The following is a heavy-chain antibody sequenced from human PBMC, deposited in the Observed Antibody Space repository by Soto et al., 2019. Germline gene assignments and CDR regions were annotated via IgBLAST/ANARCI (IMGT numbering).Heavy chain of an antibody. V-gene: IGHV3-21*04. Sequence: GGSLRLSCAASGFTFSSYSMNWVRQAPGKGLEWVSSISSSSSYIYYADSVKGRFTISRDNAKNSLYLQMNRLKTGDTAVYYCAFVGATRAYWGQGTLVTVSS. J-gene: IGHJ4*02. CDR2: ISSSSSYI. CDR1: GFTFSSYS. D-gene: IGHD1-26*01. CDR3: AFVGATRAY.